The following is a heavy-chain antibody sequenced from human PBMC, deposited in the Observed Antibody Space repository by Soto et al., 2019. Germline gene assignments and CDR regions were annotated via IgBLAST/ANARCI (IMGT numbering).Heavy chain of an antibody. V-gene: IGHV4-34*01. Sequence: PSETLYLTCAVYGGSFSGYYWSWIRQPPGKGLEWIGEINHSGSTNNNPSLKSRVTISVDTSKNQFSLKLSSVTAADTAVYYCARGAPGYDINVGTSIHWFDPWGQGTLVTVSS. CDR1: GGSFSGYY. D-gene: IGHD3-22*01. J-gene: IGHJ5*02. CDR3: ARGAPGYDINVGTSIHWFDP. CDR2: INHSGST.